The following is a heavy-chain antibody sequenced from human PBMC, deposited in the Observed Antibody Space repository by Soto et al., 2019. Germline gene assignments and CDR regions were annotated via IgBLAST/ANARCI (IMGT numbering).Heavy chain of an antibody. D-gene: IGHD1-26*01. CDR1: GYTFTSYG. J-gene: IGHJ4*02. Sequence: RASVKVSCKASGYTFTSYGISWVRQAPGQGLEWMGWISAYNGNTNYAQKLQGRVTMTTDTSTSTAYMELRSLRSDDTAVYYCARGWEGSSEYYFDYWGQGTLVTVSS. CDR2: ISAYNGNT. CDR3: ARGWEGSSEYYFDY. V-gene: IGHV1-18*01.